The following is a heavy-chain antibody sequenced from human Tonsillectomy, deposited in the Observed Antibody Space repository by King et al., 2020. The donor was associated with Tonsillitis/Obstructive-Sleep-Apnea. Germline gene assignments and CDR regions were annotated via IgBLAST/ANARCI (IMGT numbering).Heavy chain of an antibody. CDR2: IKSKTDGGTT. V-gene: IGHV3-15*07. D-gene: IGHD1-26*01. CDR1: GFTFSNAW. Sequence: VQLVESGGGLVKPGGSLRLSCAASGFTFSNAWMNWVRQAPGKGLEWVGRIKSKTDGGTTDYAAPVKGRFTISRDDSTNTLYLQMHSLKTEDTAVYYCTTDGKIVGAKGCGYWGQGTLVTVSS. CDR3: TTDGKIVGAKGCGY. J-gene: IGHJ4*02.